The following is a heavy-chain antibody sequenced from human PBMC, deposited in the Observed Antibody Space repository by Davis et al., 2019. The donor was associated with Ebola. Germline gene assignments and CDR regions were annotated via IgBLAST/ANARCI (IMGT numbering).Heavy chain of an antibody. CDR2: IYPGYSDT. D-gene: IGHD6-19*01. Sequence: GSLSLSCKGSGYTFTSYWISWVRQLPRNGLEWMGIIYPGYSDTRYSPSFQGQVTISSDKSISTAYLQWSSLKATDTAMYYCARLSRSGWGGGWFDPWGQGTLVTVSS. J-gene: IGHJ5*02. V-gene: IGHV5-51*01. CDR3: ARLSRSGWGGGWFDP. CDR1: GYTFTSYW.